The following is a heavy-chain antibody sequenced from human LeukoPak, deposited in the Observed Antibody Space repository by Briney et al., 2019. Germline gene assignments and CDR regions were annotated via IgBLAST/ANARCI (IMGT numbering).Heavy chain of an antibody. J-gene: IGHJ4*02. D-gene: IGHD2/OR15-2a*01. CDR1: GNYL. CDR3: VSFYETY. Sequence: GGSLILSCVASGNYLMHWVRQAPGKGLVWVSHINSDGSWTSYADSVKGRFTISKDNAKNTVYLQMNSLRAEDTAVYYCVSFYETYWGRGTLVTVSS. V-gene: IGHV3-74*01. CDR2: INSDGSWT.